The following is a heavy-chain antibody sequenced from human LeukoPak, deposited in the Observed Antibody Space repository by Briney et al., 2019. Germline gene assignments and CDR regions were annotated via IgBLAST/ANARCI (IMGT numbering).Heavy chain of an antibody. CDR2: INPNSGGT. CDR1: GYTFIGYY. D-gene: IGHD3-3*01. CDR3: ARVLDFWSGSTHYSYDTMDV. Sequence: ASVKVSCKASGYTFIGYYIHWVRQAPGQGLEWMGWINPNSGGTKYAQRFQGRVTMTRDTSISTAYMELSSLRSDDTAVYYCARVLDFWSGSTHYSYDTMDVWGQGTTVTVSS. J-gene: IGHJ6*02. V-gene: IGHV1-2*02.